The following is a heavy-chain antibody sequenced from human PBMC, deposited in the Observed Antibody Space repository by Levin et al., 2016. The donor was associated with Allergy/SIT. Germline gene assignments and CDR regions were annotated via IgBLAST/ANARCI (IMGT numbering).Heavy chain of an antibody. J-gene: IGHJ6*02. CDR1: GGSFSGYY. D-gene: IGHD1-26*01. Sequence: SETLSLTCAVYGGSFSGYYWSWIRQPPGKGLEWIGEINHSGSTNYNPSLKSRVTISVDTSKNQFSLKLSSVTAADTAVYYCARGPGSYLPHYYYYGMDVWGQGTTVTVSS. CDR2: INHSGST. V-gene: IGHV4-34*01. CDR3: ARGPGSYLPHYYYYGMDV.